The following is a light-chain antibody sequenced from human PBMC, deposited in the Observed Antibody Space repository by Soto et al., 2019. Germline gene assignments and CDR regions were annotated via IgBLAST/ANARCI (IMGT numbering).Light chain of an antibody. J-gene: IGKJ1*01. CDR2: GAS. Sequence: EIVLTQSPATLSVSPGERATLSCLASQTVNSNLAWYQQKPGQAPRLLIYGASTRATGIPARFSGSGSGTEFTLTISSLQSEDFAVYYCQQYNNWPRTFGQGTKV. V-gene: IGKV3-15*01. CDR3: QQYNNWPRT. CDR1: QTVNSN.